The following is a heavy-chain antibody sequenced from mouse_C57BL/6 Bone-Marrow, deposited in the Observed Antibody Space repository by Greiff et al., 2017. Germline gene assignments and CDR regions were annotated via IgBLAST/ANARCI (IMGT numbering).Heavy chain of an antibody. J-gene: IGHJ1*03. CDR3: AREGCWYLEV. Sequence: QVQLQQPGAELVMPGASVRLSCKASGYTFTSYCMGWVKQSPGQGLEWIGEIDPSGSYTNYNQKFTGKSPLTVDKSSSTAYMQLSSLTSEASAVYYCAREGCWYLEVWGTGTTVTVSA. CDR1: GYTFTSYC. D-gene: IGHD3-2*02. CDR2: IDPSGSYT. V-gene: IGHV1-69*01.